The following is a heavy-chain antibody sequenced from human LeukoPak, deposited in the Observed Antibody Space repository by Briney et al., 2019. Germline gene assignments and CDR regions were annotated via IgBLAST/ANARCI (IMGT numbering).Heavy chain of an antibody. Sequence: GGSLKPSCAASGFTFNTYTMNWVRQAPGKGLEWVSSITASSTAIYSADSVKGRFTISRDNAKNFLHLQMNSLRAEDTAVYYCARTYYDILTGYNPYFDYWGQGILVTVSS. CDR3: ARTYYDILTGYNPYFDY. J-gene: IGHJ4*02. CDR1: GFTFNTYT. D-gene: IGHD3-9*01. V-gene: IGHV3-21*01. CDR2: ITASSTAI.